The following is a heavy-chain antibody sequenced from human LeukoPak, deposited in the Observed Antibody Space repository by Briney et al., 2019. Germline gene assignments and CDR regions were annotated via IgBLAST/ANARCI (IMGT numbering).Heavy chain of an antibody. CDR3: ARDRQIAY. J-gene: IGHJ4*02. CDR2: IKQDGSEK. V-gene: IGHV3-7*01. CDR1: GFTFSNYW. Sequence: PGGSLRLSCAASGFTFSNYWLTSVRQAPGHGLEWVANIKQDGSEKHYMHSVKGRFTISRDNAKNPLYLQMNSLRAEDTAVYYCARDRQIAYWGQGTLVSVSS.